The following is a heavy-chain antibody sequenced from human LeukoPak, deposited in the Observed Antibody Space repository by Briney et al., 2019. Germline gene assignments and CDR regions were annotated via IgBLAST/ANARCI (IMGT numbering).Heavy chain of an antibody. V-gene: IGHV1-69*06. Sequence: SVPVSFQASGGTFINYAISWVRQAPGQGLAWMGGIIPIFGTANYAQKFQGRVTITADKSTSTAYMELSSLRSEDTAVYYCARTSRRVSSSWYFDYWGQGTLVTVSS. D-gene: IGHD6-13*01. J-gene: IGHJ4*02. CDR2: IIPIFGTA. CDR1: GGTFINYA. CDR3: ARTSRRVSSSWYFDY.